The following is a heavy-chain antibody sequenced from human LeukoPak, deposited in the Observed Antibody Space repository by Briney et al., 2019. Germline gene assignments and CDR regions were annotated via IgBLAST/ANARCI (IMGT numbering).Heavy chain of an antibody. CDR2: LSGSGGTT. V-gene: IGHV3-23*01. CDR3: AKGWSEYPNDAFDI. D-gene: IGHD3-3*01. Sequence: GGSLRLSCAASGFTFYSYAMSWVRQAPAKGLEWVSVLSGSGGTTYYADSVKGRFTISRDNFKNTLYLQMNSLRGEDTALYYCAKGWSEYPNDAFDIWGQGTMVTVSS. J-gene: IGHJ3*02. CDR1: GFTFYSYA.